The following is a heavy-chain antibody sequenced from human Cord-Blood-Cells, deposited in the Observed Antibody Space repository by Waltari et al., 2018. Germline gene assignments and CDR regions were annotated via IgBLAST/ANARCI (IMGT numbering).Heavy chain of an antibody. CDR1: GGTFSSYA. V-gene: IGHV1-69*06. CDR3: ARCSDFWSGRYWYFDL. CDR2: IIPIFGTA. J-gene: IGHJ2*01. D-gene: IGHD3-3*01. Sequence: QVQLVQSGAEVKKPGSSVKVSCKASGGTFSSYAISWVRQAPGQGLGWMGGIIPIFGTANYAQKFQGRVTITADKSTSTAYMELSSLRSEDTAVYYCARCSDFWSGRYWYFDLWGRGTLVTVSS.